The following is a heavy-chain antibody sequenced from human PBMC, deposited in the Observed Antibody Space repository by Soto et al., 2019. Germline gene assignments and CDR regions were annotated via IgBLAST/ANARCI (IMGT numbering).Heavy chain of an antibody. Sequence: QVQLQQWGXXXXXXSETLSLTCAVYGGSFSGYYWSWIRQPPGXGLEWIGEINHSGGTNYNASLKSRVHISVDTSKNQFSLKLSSVTAADTAVYYCARGPDIVVVVAATPQSDYGMDVWGQGTTVTVSS. J-gene: IGHJ6*02. CDR3: ARGPDIVVVVAATPQSDYGMDV. V-gene: IGHV4-34*01. CDR1: GGSFSGYY. D-gene: IGHD2-15*01. CDR2: INHSGGT.